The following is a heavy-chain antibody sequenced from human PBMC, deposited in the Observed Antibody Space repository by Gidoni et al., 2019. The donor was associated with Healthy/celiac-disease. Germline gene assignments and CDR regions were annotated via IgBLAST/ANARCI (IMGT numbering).Heavy chain of an antibody. Sequence: EVQLVESGGGLVQPGRSLKLYCAASGFTFDDYAMPWVRQAPGKGLEWVSGISWNSGSIGYADSVNGRFTISRDNAKNSLYLQMNSLRAEDTALYYCASTRQYNWFDPWGQGTLVTVSS. J-gene: IGHJ5*02. CDR3: ASTRQYNWFDP. CDR1: GFTFDDYA. D-gene: IGHD6-6*01. V-gene: IGHV3-9*01. CDR2: ISWNSGSI.